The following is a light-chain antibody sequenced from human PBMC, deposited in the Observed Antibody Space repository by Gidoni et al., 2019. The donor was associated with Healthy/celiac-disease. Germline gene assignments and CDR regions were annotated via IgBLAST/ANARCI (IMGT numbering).Light chain of an antibody. Sequence: DIVMTQSPLSLPVTPGEPASISCRSSHSLLHSNGYNYLDWYLQKPGQSPQLLIYLGSNRASGVPDRFSGSGSGTDFTLKISRVEAEDVGVYYCMQALQPTFXXXTRLEIK. J-gene: IGKJ5*01. CDR3: MQALQPT. V-gene: IGKV2-28*01. CDR1: HSLLHSNGYNY. CDR2: LGS.